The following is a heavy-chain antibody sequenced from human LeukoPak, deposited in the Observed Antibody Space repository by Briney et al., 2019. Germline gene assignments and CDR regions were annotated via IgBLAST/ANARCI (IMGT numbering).Heavy chain of an antibody. V-gene: IGHV3-30*03. Sequence: GGSLRLSCAASGFTFSSYGMHWVRQAPGKGLEWVAVISYDGSNKYYADSVKGRFTISRDNSKNTLYLQMNSLRAEDTAVYYCARVLAEATCLDYWGQGTLVTVSS. J-gene: IGHJ4*02. CDR1: GFTFSSYG. CDR3: ARVLAEATCLDY. CDR2: ISYDGSNK. D-gene: IGHD1-26*01.